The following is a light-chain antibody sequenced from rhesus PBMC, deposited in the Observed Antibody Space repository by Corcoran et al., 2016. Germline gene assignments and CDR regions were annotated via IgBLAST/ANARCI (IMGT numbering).Light chain of an antibody. V-gene: IGKV1-21*01. J-gene: IGKJ2*01. CDR1: QGISCW. Sequence: DIQMTQSPSSLSASVGDRVTITCRASQGISCWLAWYQQKPGKAPKLLIYKASSLQMGVPSRSSGSGSRTDFTLTIRSLQPEVFSTFYSPHGYGILYSFGQETKVGIE. CDR3: PHGYGILYS. CDR2: KAS.